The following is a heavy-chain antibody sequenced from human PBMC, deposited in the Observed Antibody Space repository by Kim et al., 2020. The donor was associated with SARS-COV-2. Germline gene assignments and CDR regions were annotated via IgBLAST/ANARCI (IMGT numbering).Heavy chain of an antibody. V-gene: IGHV3-74*01. CDR3: ARGNYHGMDV. D-gene: IGHD1-7*01. Sequence: RRSCADSVKGRFARFRDNAEDTLYLQMNSLRAEDTAVYYCARGNYHGMDVWGQGTTVTVSS. CDR2: RR. J-gene: IGHJ6*02.